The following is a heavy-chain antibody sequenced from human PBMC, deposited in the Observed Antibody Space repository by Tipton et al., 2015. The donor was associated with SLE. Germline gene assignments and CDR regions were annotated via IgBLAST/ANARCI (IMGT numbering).Heavy chain of an antibody. CDR2: IYYSGST. Sequence: TLSLTCTVSGGSISSHYWSWIRQPPGKGLEWIGYIYYSGSTNYNPSLKSRVTISVDTSKNQFPLKLSSVTAADTAVYYCAREWGTTGVPRGYDIWGQGTMVTVSS. CDR1: GGSISSHY. J-gene: IGHJ3*02. D-gene: IGHD4-23*01. V-gene: IGHV4-59*11. CDR3: AREWGTTGVPRGYDI.